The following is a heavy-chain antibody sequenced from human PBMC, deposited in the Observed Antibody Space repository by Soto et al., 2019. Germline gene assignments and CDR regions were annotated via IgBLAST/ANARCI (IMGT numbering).Heavy chain of an antibody. J-gene: IGHJ6*03. CDR2: IYYSGST. CDR3: ARGFVGGVADTADYNYYYNMDV. D-gene: IGHD2-15*01. CDR1: GGSISSYY. V-gene: IGHV4-59*01. Sequence: SETLSLTCTVSGGSISSYYWSWIRQPPGKGLEWIGYIYYSGSTNYNPSLKSRVTISVDTSKNQFSLKLSSVTAADTAVYYCARGFVGGVADTADYNYYYNMDVWGKGTRVTVSS.